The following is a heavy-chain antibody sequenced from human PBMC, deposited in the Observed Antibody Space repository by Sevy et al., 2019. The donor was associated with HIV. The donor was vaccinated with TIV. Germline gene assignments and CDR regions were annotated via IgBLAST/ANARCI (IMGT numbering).Heavy chain of an antibody. CDR2: ISAYNSNK. V-gene: IGHV1-18*01. CDR1: GYSFGSYG. J-gene: IGHJ5*02. D-gene: IGHD3-10*01. Sequence: ASVKVSCKAAGYSFGSYGISWVRQAPGQGLEWMGWISAYNSNKKYAQKFQDRVTMTTDTSTSTDYMELMSLRSDDTAVYFCARCLGGLRPWEYNWFDPWGQGTLVTVSS. CDR3: ARCLGGLRPWEYNWFDP.